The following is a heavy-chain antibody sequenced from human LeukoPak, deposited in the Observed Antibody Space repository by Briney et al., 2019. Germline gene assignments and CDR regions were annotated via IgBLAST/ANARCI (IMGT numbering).Heavy chain of an antibody. Sequence: GGSLRLSCAASGFTFSSYAMHWVRQAPGNGLEWVAVISYDGSNKYYADSVKGRFTISRDNSENTLYLQMNSLRAEDTAVYYCARDSWAWAYYYYGMDVWGQGTTVTVSS. CDR2: ISYDGSNK. V-gene: IGHV3-30-3*01. D-gene: IGHD3-16*01. J-gene: IGHJ6*02. CDR1: GFTFSSYA. CDR3: ARDSWAWAYYYYGMDV.